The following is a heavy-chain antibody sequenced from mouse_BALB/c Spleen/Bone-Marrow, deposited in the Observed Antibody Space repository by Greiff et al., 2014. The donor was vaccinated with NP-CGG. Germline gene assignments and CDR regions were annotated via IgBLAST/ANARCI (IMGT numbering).Heavy chain of an antibody. Sequence: EVNVVESGGGLVQPGGSRKLSWAASGFTFSSFGMHWVRQAPEKGLEWVAYISSGSSTIYYADTVKGRFTISRDNPKNTRFLQMTSLRSEDTAMYYCARGGNFAWFAYWGQGTLVTVSA. J-gene: IGHJ3*01. D-gene: IGHD2-1*01. CDR2: ISSGSSTI. V-gene: IGHV5-17*02. CDR3: ARGGNFAWFAY. CDR1: GFTFSSFG.